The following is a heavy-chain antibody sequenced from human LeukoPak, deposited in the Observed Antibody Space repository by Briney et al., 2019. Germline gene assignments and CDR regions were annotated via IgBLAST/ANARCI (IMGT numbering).Heavy chain of an antibody. Sequence: PSETLSLTCTVSGGSISSYYWSWIRQHPGKGLEWVGYIYYSGSTNYNPSLKSRVTISVDTSKNQFSLKLSSVTAADTAVYYCARGTFSTYDFWSGYYLGQLDYWGQGTLVTVSS. D-gene: IGHD3-3*01. CDR1: GGSISSYY. CDR3: ARGTFSTYDFWSGYYLGQLDY. CDR2: IYYSGST. J-gene: IGHJ4*02. V-gene: IGHV4-59*01.